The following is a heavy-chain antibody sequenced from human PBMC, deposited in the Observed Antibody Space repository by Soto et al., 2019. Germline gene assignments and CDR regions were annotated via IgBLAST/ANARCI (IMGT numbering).Heavy chain of an antibody. CDR1: GFTFSNAW. V-gene: IGHV3-15*01. CDR2: VKSKTDGGTI. J-gene: IGHJ4*02. D-gene: IGHD5-12*01. Sequence: EVQLVESGGGLVKPGGSLRLSCAASGFTFSNAWMTWVRQAPGKGLEWVGRVKSKTDGGTIDYAVPVKDRFTISRDDSKNTLYRQMHSLKTEDTAVYYCIGTYSGSSMRFDYWGQGTLFTVSS. CDR3: IGTYSGSSMRFDY.